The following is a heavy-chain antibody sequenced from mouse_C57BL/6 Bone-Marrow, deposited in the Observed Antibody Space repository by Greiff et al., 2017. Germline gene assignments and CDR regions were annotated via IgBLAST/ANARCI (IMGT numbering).Heavy chain of an antibody. CDR3: ARRRFCFRTLDY. J-gene: IGHJ2*01. Sequence: QVQLQQPGAELVMPGASVKLSCKASGYTFTSYWMHWVKQRPGQGLEWIGEIDPSDSYTNYTQKFKGKSTLTVDKSSSTAYMQLSSLTSEDSAVYYCARRRFCFRTLDYWGQGTTLTVSS. CDR1: GYTFTSYW. V-gene: IGHV1-69*01. CDR2: IDPSDSYT.